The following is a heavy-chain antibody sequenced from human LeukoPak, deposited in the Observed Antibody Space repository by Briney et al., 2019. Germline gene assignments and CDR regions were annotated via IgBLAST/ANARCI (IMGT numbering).Heavy chain of an antibody. CDR2: ISWNSGSI. J-gene: IGHJ4*02. V-gene: IGHV3-9*01. CDR3: AKDTYDSSGYQYYFDY. D-gene: IGHD3-22*01. CDR1: GFTFDDCA. Sequence: PGRSLRLSCAASGFTFDDCAMHWVRQAPGKGLEWVSGISWNSGSIGYADSVKGRFTISRDNAKNSLYLQMNGLRAEDTALYYCAKDTYDSSGYQYYFDYWGQGTLVTVSS.